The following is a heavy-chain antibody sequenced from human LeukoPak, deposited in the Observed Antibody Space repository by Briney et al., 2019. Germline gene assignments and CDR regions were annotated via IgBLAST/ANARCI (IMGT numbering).Heavy chain of an antibody. CDR1: DGSISSYY. J-gene: IGHJ6*03. CDR3: ARILWFGEENYYMDV. D-gene: IGHD3-10*01. V-gene: IGHV4-59*01. CDR2: IYYSGSF. Sequence: PSETLSLTCTVSDGSISSYYWSWIRQPPGKGLEWIGYIYYSGSFKYNPSLKSRVTISVDTSKNQLSLKLTSVTAADTAVYYCARILWFGEENYYMDVWGKGTTVTVSS.